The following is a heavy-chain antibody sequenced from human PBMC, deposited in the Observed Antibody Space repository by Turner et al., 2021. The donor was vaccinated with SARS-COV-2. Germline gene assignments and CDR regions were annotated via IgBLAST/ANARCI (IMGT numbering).Heavy chain of an antibody. D-gene: IGHD5-18*01. CDR3: ARLMDTALDYYGTDV. Sequence: QLHLQESGPGLVKPSETLFLTCTVSGGTFSSTSYYWGWLRQPPGKGLEWIGNICYSGSAYYNPALNSRVTISVNPSKNQFSLKLTSVTAADTAVYYCARLMDTALDYYGTDVWGQGTTVTVSS. CDR1: GGTFSSTSYY. CDR2: ICYSGSA. V-gene: IGHV4-39*01. J-gene: IGHJ6*02.